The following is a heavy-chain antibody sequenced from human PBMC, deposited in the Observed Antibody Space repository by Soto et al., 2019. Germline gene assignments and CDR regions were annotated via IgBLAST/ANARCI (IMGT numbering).Heavy chain of an antibody. J-gene: IGHJ4*02. D-gene: IGHD6-13*01. CDR1: GGSISSTNW. CDR2: IFHSGST. V-gene: IGHV4-4*02. Sequence: QVQLQESGPGLVKPSGTLSLTCAVSGGSISSTNWWSWVRQPPGKGLEWIGEIFHSGSTNYNPSLKRRVTMSVDKSKNQFSLHLDSVTAADTAVYYCARGFLSWVAADRNWGQGTLVTVSS. CDR3: ARGFLSWVAADRN.